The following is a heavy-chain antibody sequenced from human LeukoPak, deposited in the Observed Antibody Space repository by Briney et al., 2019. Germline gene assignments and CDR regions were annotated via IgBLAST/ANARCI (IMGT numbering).Heavy chain of an antibody. CDR3: ARITHGPFDY. Sequence: PSETLSLTCAVYGGSFSGYYWSWIRQPPGKGLEWIGEINHSGSTNYNPSLKSRVTISVDTSKNQFSLKLSSVTAADTAVYYCARITHGPFDYWGQGTLVTVSS. D-gene: IGHD3-16*01. J-gene: IGHJ4*02. CDR2: INHSGST. CDR1: GGSFSGYY. V-gene: IGHV4-34*01.